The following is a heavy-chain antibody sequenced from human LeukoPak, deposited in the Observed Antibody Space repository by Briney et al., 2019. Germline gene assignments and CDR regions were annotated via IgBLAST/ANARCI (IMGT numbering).Heavy chain of an antibody. J-gene: IGHJ4*02. CDR3: ARGSGYPYYFDY. Sequence: PSETLSLTCTVSGGSISNYYWSWIRQPPGKGLEWIGYIYYSGSTSYNPSLKRRVTISVDTSKNQFSLKLSSVTAADTAVYFCARGSGYPYYFDYWGQGTLVTVSS. D-gene: IGHD3-22*01. CDR1: GGSISNYY. CDR2: IYYSGST. V-gene: IGHV4-59*01.